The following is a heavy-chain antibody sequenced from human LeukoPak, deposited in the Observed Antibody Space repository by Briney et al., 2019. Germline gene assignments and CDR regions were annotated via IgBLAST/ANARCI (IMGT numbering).Heavy chain of an antibody. V-gene: IGHV3-30-3*01. Sequence: GGSLRLSCAASGFTFSSYAMHWVRQAPGKGLEWVAVISYDGSNKYYADSVKGRFTISRDNSKNTLYLQMNSLRAEDTAVCYCARVYYDFWSGYHDAFDIWGQGTMVTVSS. CDR1: GFTFSSYA. D-gene: IGHD3-3*01. J-gene: IGHJ3*02. CDR3: ARVYYDFWSGYHDAFDI. CDR2: ISYDGSNK.